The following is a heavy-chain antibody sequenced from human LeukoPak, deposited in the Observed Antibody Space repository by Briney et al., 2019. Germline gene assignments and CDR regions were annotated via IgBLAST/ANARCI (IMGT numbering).Heavy chain of an antibody. J-gene: IGHJ4*02. V-gene: IGHV3-23*01. CDR2: INGSGGST. Sequence: GGSLRLSCAASEFTVSSYAMSWVRQAPGKGLEWVSAINGSGGSTYYADSVKGRFTISRDNSKNTLYLQMNSLRAEDTAVYYCAKGTSGITIFGVVTFFDYWGQGTLVTVSS. CDR3: AKGTSGITIFGVVTFFDY. D-gene: IGHD3-3*01. CDR1: EFTVSSYA.